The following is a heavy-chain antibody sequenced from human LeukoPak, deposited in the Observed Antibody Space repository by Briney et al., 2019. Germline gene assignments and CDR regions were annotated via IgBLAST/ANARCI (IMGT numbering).Heavy chain of an antibody. J-gene: IGHJ3*02. V-gene: IGHV3-23*01. CDR3: AKDRLSDYGAPTDAFDI. CDR2: ICGSGGGT. D-gene: IGHD4-17*01. CDR1: GFTFSSYA. Sequence: GGSLRLSCAASGFTFSSYAMSWVRQAPGKGLEWVSAICGSGGGTYYADSVKGRFTISRDNSKNTLWLQMNSLRAEDTAVYYCAKDRLSDYGAPTDAFDIWGQGTMVTVSS.